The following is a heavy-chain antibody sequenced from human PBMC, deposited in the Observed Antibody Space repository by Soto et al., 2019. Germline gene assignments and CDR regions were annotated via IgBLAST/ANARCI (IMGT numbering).Heavy chain of an antibody. CDR2: ISGSGGST. CDR1: GFTFSSYA. CDR3: AKGNDRITMIVVASDAFDI. Sequence: EVQLLESGGGLVQPGGSLRLSCAASGFTFSSYAMSWVRQAPGKGLEWVSAISGSGGSTYYADSVKGRFTISRDNSKNTLYLQMNSLRAEDTAVYYCAKGNDRITMIVVASDAFDIWGQGTMVTVSS. V-gene: IGHV3-23*01. J-gene: IGHJ3*02. D-gene: IGHD3-22*01.